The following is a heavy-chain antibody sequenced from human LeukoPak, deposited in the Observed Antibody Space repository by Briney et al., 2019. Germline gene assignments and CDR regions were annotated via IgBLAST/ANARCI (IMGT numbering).Heavy chain of an antibody. CDR3: AREGHYYGSGSYGTFDY. CDR2: INPSGGST. Sequence: GASVKVSCKASGYTFASYYMHWVRQAPGQGLEWMGIINPSGGSTSYAQKFQGRVTMTRDTSTSTVYMELSSLRSEDTAVYYCAREGHYYGSGSYGTFDYWGQGTLVTVSS. CDR1: GYTFASYY. V-gene: IGHV1-46*01. J-gene: IGHJ4*02. D-gene: IGHD3-10*01.